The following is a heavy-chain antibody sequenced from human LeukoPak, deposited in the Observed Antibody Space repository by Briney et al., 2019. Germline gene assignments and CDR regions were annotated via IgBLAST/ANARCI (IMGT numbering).Heavy chain of an antibody. J-gene: IGHJ3*02. D-gene: IGHD2-2*01. Sequence: SETLSLTCEVSGGSLTYSHWSWIRQPAGKGLEWIGRIYTSGSTNYNPSLKSRVTMSVDTSKNQFSLNLSSVTAADTAVYYCARDLGYCSSTSCRRDAFDIWGQGTMVTVSS. CDR1: GGSLTYSH. CDR2: IYTSGST. V-gene: IGHV4-4*07. CDR3: ARDLGYCSSTSCRRDAFDI.